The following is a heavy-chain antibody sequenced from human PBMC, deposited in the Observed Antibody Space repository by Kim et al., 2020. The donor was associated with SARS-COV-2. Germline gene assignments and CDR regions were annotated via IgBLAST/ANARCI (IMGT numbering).Heavy chain of an antibody. D-gene: IGHD6-6*01. CDR2: ISYSGRT. CDR1: GGSISNTPYY. CDR3: ARPLYGARPLDVFDI. J-gene: IGHJ3*02. V-gene: IGHV4-39*01. Sequence: SETLSLTCTVSGGSISNTPYYWGWIRQPPGKGLEWIGGISYSGRTYYNPSLKSRVTMSVDTSKNQFSLKLSSVTAADTAVYYCARPLYGARPLDVFDIWGQGTMVTVSS.